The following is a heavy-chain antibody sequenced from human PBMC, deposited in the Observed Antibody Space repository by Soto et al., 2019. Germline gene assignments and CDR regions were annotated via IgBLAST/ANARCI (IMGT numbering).Heavy chain of an antibody. D-gene: IGHD2-15*01. Sequence: QVQVVQSGAEVKKPGASVKVSCKASGYSFTSYDVNWLRQATGQGLEWMGWMNPNSGNIVYAQKFQGRVTMTRDTSIRTAYLEMSALTSKDTAVYYCARYTFTSYCSDAGCPYDALDVWGQGTMVTVSS. V-gene: IGHV1-8*01. CDR2: MNPNSGNI. CDR1: GYSFTSYD. CDR3: ARYTFTSYCSDAGCPYDALDV. J-gene: IGHJ3*01.